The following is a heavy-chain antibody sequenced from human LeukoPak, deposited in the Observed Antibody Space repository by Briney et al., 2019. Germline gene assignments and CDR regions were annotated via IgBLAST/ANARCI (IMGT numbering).Heavy chain of an antibody. J-gene: IGHJ5*02. CDR3: ARDPPRRLQDDWFDP. CDR2: IYYSGST. D-gene: IGHD4-11*01. Sequence: TGGSLRLSCAASGFTFSSYAMNWVRQAPGKGLEWIGSIYYSGSTYYNPSLKSRVTISVDTSKNQFSLKLSSVTAADTAVYYCARDPPRRLQDDWFDPWGQGTLVTVSS. V-gene: IGHV4-39*07. CDR1: GFTFSSYA.